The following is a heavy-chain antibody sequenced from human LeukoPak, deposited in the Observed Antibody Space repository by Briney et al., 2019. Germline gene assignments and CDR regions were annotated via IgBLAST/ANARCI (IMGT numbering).Heavy chain of an antibody. CDR1: GFTVTSNY. V-gene: IGHV3-66*01. Sequence: PGGSLRLSCVVSGFTVTSNYMSWVRQAPGKGLEWVSVIYSGGTTNYADSVKGRFTVYRDNSKNTLYLRMNSLRAEDTAVYYCASKLTSGYWGQGTLVTVSS. CDR3: ASKLTSGY. D-gene: IGHD4-17*01. J-gene: IGHJ4*02. CDR2: IYSGGTT.